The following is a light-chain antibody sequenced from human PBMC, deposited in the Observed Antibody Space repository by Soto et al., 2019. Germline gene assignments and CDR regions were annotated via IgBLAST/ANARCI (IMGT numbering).Light chain of an antibody. Sequence: DIQMTQSPSTLSASVGDRVTITCRASQRISSWLAWYQQQPGKAPKLLIHKASTLESGVPSRFSGSGSGTEFTLTITSLQPEDSATYYCQEYNTYSFTFGQGTKLEIK. J-gene: IGKJ2*01. CDR2: KAS. V-gene: IGKV1-5*03. CDR1: QRISSW. CDR3: QEYNTYSFT.